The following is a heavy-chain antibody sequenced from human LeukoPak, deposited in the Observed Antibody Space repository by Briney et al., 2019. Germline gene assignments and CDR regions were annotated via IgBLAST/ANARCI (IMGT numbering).Heavy chain of an antibody. Sequence: GGSLRLSCAASGFTFSSYAMSWVRQAPGKGLEWVSAISGSGGSTYYADSVKGRLTISRDNSKNTLYLQMNSLRAEDTAVYYCAKWARYCTNGVCYYFDYWGQGTLVTVSS. V-gene: IGHV3-23*01. CDR1: GFTFSSYA. CDR2: ISGSGGST. D-gene: IGHD2-8*01. J-gene: IGHJ4*02. CDR3: AKWARYCTNGVCYYFDY.